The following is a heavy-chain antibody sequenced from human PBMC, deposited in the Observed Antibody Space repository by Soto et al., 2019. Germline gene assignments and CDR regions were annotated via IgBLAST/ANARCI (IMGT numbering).Heavy chain of an antibody. CDR1: GGSFSGYY. Sequence: SETLSLTCAVYGGSFSGYYWSWIRQPPGKGLEWIGEINHSGSTNYNPSLKSRVTISVDTSKNQFSLKLSSVTAADTAVYYCARGEDVLRYFDGLFSKRQKFDYWGQGTLVTVSS. CDR2: INHSGST. D-gene: IGHD3-9*01. CDR3: ARGEDVLRYFDGLFSKRQKFDY. V-gene: IGHV4-34*01. J-gene: IGHJ4*02.